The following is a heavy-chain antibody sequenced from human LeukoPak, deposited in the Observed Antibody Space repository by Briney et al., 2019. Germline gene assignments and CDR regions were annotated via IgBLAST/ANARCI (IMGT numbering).Heavy chain of an antibody. D-gene: IGHD2-15*01. CDR1: GFTFSTYW. CDR2: ISGSSDYI. Sequence: GGSLRLSCAASGFTFSTYWMSWVRQAPGKGPEWVSAISGSSDYIYYADSVKGRFTISRDNAKNSLYLQMNSLRAEDTAVYYCARDLSLYCSGGSCYSLNYWGQGTLVTVSS. J-gene: IGHJ4*02. CDR3: ARDLSLYCSGGSCYSLNY. V-gene: IGHV3-21*01.